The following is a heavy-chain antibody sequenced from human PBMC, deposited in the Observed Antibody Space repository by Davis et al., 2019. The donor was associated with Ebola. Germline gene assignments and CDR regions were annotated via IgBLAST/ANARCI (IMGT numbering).Heavy chain of an antibody. CDR2: ICWNSGSI. CDR3: AKETYYYYGMDV. J-gene: IGHJ6*02. V-gene: IGHV3-9*01. Sequence: GGSLRLSCAASGFTFDDYAMHWVRQAPGKGLEWVSGICWNSGSIGYADSVKGRFTISRDNAKNSLYLQMNSLRAEDTALYYCAKETYYYYGMDVWGQGTTVTVSS. CDR1: GFTFDDYA.